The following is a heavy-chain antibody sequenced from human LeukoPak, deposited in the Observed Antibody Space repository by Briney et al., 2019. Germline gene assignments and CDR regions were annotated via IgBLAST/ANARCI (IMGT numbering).Heavy chain of an antibody. CDR3: ARRRLIVANLSPYYYYYYGMDV. J-gene: IGHJ6*02. V-gene: IGHV1-69*13. CDR1: GGTFSSYA. CDR2: IIPIFGTA. Sequence: ASVKVSCKASGGTFSSYAISWVRQAPGQGLEWMGGIIPIFGTANYAQKFQGRVTITADESTSTAYMELSSLRSEDTAVYYCARRRLIVANLSPYYYYYYGMDVWGQGTTVTVSS. D-gene: IGHD5-12*01.